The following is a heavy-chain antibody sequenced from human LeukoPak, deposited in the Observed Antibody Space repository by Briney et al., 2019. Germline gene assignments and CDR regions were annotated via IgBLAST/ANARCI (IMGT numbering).Heavy chain of an antibody. D-gene: IGHD3-3*01. CDR2: VSNDGSRK. J-gene: IGHJ4*02. Sequence: GGSLRLSCAPSGFTFSRHGMHWVRQAPGKGLEWVAIVSNDGSRKYYAHSVEGRFTISRDNSKNTLYLQMDSLRAEDTAVYYCARDRAWNYFDYWGQGTLVTVSS. CDR3: ARDRAWNYFDY. V-gene: IGHV3-30*03. CDR1: GFTFSRHG.